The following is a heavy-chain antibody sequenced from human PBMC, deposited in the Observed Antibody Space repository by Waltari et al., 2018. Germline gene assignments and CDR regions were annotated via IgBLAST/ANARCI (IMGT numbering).Heavy chain of an antibody. CDR1: GYTFTGYY. CDR3: ARDGYDSSGYFTLPEFDY. D-gene: IGHD3-22*01. J-gene: IGHJ4*02. V-gene: IGHV1-2*02. CDR2: SNPNSCGT. Sequence: QVQLVQSGAEVTKPRAPVTVSCKASGYTFTGYYTHWVGQAPGPGLVWRGWSNPNSCGTSYAQKFQGRVTMTRDTSISTAYMELSRLRSDDTAVYYCARDGYDSSGYFTLPEFDYWGQGTLVTVSS.